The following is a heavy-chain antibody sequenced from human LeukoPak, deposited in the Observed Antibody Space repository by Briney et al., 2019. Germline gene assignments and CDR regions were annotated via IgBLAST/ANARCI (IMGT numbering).Heavy chain of an antibody. CDR2: IYYNGST. V-gene: IGHV4-59*01. CDR3: ARDLQAGISDY. D-gene: IGHD3-10*01. J-gene: IGHJ4*02. CDR1: GGSIISYY. Sequence: PSETLSLTCTVSGGSIISYYWSWIRQPPGKGLEWIGYIYYNGSTNYTPSLKSRVTISLDTSKNQFSLKLSSVTAADTAVYYCARDLQAGISDYWGQGTLVTVS.